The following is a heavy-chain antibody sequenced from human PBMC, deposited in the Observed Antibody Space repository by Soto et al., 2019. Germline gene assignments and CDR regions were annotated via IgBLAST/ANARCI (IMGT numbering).Heavy chain of an antibody. J-gene: IGHJ4*02. CDR3: AREGPPIDY. CDR2: INAGNGNT. CDR1: GYTFSSYA. V-gene: IGHV1-3*05. Sequence: QVQLVQSGAEEKKPGASVKVSCKASGYTFSSYAMHWVRQAPGQRLEWMGWINAGNGNTKYSQKFHGRVTITRDTSESTAYMELSSRRSEDTAVYYCAREGPPIDYWGQGTLVTVSS.